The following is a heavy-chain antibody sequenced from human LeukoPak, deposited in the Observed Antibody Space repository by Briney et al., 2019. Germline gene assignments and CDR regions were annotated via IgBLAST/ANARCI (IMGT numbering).Heavy chain of an antibody. CDR1: GFTFSSYA. CDR2: ISGSGGIT. CDR3: AKDLQYYDSSGYGGLDY. D-gene: IGHD3-22*01. Sequence: GGSLRLTCAASGFTFSSYAMTWVRQAPGKGLEWVSGISGSGGITYYAESVKGRFTISRDNSKNTLYLQMNSLRAEDTAVYYCAKDLQYYDSSGYGGLDYWGQGTLVTVSS. J-gene: IGHJ4*02. V-gene: IGHV3-23*01.